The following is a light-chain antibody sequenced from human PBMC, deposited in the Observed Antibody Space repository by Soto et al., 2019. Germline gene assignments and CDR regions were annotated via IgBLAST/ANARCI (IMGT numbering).Light chain of an antibody. CDR1: QTVSYN. CDR2: GAS. Sequence: EIVLTQSPGTLSLSPGERATLSCRASQTVSYNLAWYQQKPGQAPRLLIYGASTRATGIADRFSGSGSGTEFTLTISSLQSEDFAVYYCQQYNDWPGKTFGQGTKVDI. J-gene: IGKJ1*01. V-gene: IGKV3-15*01. CDR3: QQYNDWPGKT.